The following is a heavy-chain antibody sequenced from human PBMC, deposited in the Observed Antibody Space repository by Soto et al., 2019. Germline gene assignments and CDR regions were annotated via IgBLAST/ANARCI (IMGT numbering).Heavy chain of an antibody. Sequence: GASVKVSCKASGYTFTDYAIHWVRQAPGQRLEWLGWIDTNNGRTKYSQSFQGRVTITRDTSASTAYMELSSLRSEDTAVYYCARTIVATRYVGSSGGYSCYYGMDVWGQAPTVTVSS. CDR2: IDTNNGRT. CDR3: ARTIVATRYVGSSGGYSCYYGMDV. V-gene: IGHV1-3*04. CDR1: GYTFTDYA. D-gene: IGHD5-12*01. J-gene: IGHJ6*02.